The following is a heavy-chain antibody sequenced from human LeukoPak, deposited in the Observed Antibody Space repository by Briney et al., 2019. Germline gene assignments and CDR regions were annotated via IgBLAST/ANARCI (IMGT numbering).Heavy chain of an antibody. CDR1: GFTVSSKY. V-gene: IGHV3-53*01. CDR2: IYSDGGGT. J-gene: IGHJ4*02. CDR3: ATATGSNDYGDYLRN. Sequence: PGGSLRLSCAASGFTVSSKYISWVRQAPGKGLEWVPVIYSDGGGTYYADSVRGRFTISRDNSKNTLYLQMNSLRAEDTAVYYCATATGSNDYGDYLRNWGQGTLVTVSS. D-gene: IGHD4-17*01.